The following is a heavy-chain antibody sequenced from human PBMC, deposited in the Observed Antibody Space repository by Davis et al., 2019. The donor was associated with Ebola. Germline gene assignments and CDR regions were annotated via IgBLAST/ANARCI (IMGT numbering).Heavy chain of an antibody. J-gene: IGHJ5*02. CDR1: GGSISSSNW. CDR2: IYHSGST. Sequence: PSETLSLTCAVSGGSISSSNWWSWVRQPPGKGLEWIGEIYHSGSTNYNPSLKSRVTISVDKSKNQFSLKLSSVTAADTAVYYCARDFGYDYIWGSYRYYNWFDPWGQGTLVTVSS. V-gene: IGHV4-4*02. CDR3: ARDFGYDYIWGSYRYYNWFDP. D-gene: IGHD3-16*02.